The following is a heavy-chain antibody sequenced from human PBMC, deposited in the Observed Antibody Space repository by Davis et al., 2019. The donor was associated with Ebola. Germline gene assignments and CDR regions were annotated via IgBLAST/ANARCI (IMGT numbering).Heavy chain of an antibody. CDR2: IDSSSSYT. V-gene: IGHV3-11*06. J-gene: IGHJ6*02. D-gene: IGHD1-26*01. CDR1: GFAFSDYY. CDR3: TRVGAINGMDV. Sequence: GGSLRLSCAASGFAFSDYYMSWIRQALGKGLEWVSYIDSSSSYTNYADSVKGRFTISRDNAKNSLYLQMNSLRAEDTAVYYCTRVGAINGMDVWGQGTTVTVSS.